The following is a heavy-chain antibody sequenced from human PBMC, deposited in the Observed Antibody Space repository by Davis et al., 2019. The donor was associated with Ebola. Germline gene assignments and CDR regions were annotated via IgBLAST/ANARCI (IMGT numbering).Heavy chain of an antibody. CDR1: GGTFSSYG. CDR3: ARDRYSDGSGYFFEQSH. D-gene: IGHD3-22*01. V-gene: IGHV1-69*13. Sequence: SVKVSCKASGGTFSSYGISWVRQAPGQGLDWMGGIIPVFGIPKYAQKFQGRVTITADESTSTAYMELRSLRSEDTAVYYCARDRYSDGSGYFFEQSHWGQGTLVTVSS. J-gene: IGHJ4*02. CDR2: IIPVFGIP.